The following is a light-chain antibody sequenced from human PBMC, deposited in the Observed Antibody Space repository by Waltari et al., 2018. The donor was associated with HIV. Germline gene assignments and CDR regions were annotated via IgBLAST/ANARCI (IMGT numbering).Light chain of an antibody. V-gene: IGKV1-5*03. J-gene: IGKJ3*01. CDR3: QQYHTFTFT. Sequence: DIQMTQSPSTMSASVGDRVTITCRASQSISTWLAWYQQKPGKAPKLLIYKSSTLDGGVPSRFSGRGSRTEFTLTISGLQPDDFATYYCQQYHTFTFTFGPGTVVVVK. CDR2: KSS. CDR1: QSISTW.